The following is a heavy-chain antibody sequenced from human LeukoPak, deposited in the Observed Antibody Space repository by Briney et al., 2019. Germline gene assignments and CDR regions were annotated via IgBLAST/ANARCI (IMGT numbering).Heavy chain of an antibody. Sequence: GSLRLSCTASGFTFSNYWMSWVRQAPGKGLEWIGSIYYSGSTYYNLSLKSRVTISVDTSKNQFSLKLSSVTAADTAVYYCARDHSLGYCSGGSCYRYFDYWGQGTLVTVSS. J-gene: IGHJ4*02. CDR2: IYYSGST. D-gene: IGHD2-15*01. V-gene: IGHV4-39*07. CDR1: GFTFSNYW. CDR3: ARDHSLGYCSGGSCYRYFDY.